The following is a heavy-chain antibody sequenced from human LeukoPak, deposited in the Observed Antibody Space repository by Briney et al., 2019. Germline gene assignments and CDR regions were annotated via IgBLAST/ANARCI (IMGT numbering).Heavy chain of an antibody. V-gene: IGHV4-61*01. Sequence: SETLSLTCTVSGGSVSRSPYYWGWIRQPPGKGLEWIGYIYYSGSTNYNPSLKSRVTISVDTSKNQFSLKLSSVTAADTAVYYCARGGYDILTGYPMYPLTNDAFDIWGQGTMVTVSS. CDR2: IYYSGST. D-gene: IGHD3-9*01. CDR3: ARGGYDILTGYPMYPLTNDAFDI. J-gene: IGHJ3*02. CDR1: GGSVSRSPYY.